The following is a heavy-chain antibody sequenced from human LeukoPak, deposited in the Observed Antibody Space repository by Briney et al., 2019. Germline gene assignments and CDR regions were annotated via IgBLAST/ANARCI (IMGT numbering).Heavy chain of an antibody. V-gene: IGHV4-34*01. D-gene: IGHD6-13*01. J-gene: IGHJ4*02. CDR2: INHSGST. CDR3: AVAAAGLDY. Sequence: SETLSLTCTVSGGSISSYYWSWIRQPPGKGLEWIGEINHSGSTNYNPSLKSRVTISVDTSKNQFSLKLSSVTAADTAVYYCAVAAAGLDYWGQGTLVTVSS. CDR1: GGSISSYY.